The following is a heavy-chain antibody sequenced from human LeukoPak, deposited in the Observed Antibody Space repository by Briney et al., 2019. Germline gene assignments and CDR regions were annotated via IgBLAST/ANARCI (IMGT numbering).Heavy chain of an antibody. Sequence: SETLSLTCTVSGGSISSYYWSWIRQPPGKGLEWIGYIYYSGSTNYNPSLKSRVTISVDTSKNQFSLKLSSVTAADTAVYYCARISMVRRVKYYYYYGMDVWGQGTTVTVSS. D-gene: IGHD3-10*01. CDR2: IYYSGST. CDR3: ARISMVRRVKYYYYYGMDV. CDR1: GGSISSYY. J-gene: IGHJ6*02. V-gene: IGHV4-59*08.